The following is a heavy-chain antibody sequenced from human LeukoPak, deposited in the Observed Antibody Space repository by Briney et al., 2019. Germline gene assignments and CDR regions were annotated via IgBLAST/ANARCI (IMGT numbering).Heavy chain of an antibody. CDR1: GFTSSSYG. J-gene: IGHJ4*02. CDR2: ISYDGSNK. Sequence: GGSLRLSCAASGFTSSSYGMHWVRQAPGKGLEWVAVISYDGSNKYYADSVKGRFTISRDNSKNTLYLQMNSLRAEDTAVYYCAKDETTSGYDYVWGSDPNYFDYLGQGTLVTVSS. V-gene: IGHV3-30*18. D-gene: IGHD3-16*01. CDR3: AKDETTSGYDYVWGSDPNYFDY.